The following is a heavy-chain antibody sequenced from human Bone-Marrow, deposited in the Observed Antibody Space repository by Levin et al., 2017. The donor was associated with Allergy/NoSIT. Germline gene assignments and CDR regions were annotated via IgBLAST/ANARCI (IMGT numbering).Heavy chain of an antibody. J-gene: IGHJ5*02. CDR2: IDPSINIA. CDR3: AKDAWRCDGGSCLSPFDP. Sequence: RASVKVSCKASGYSFTNDYLHWVRQAPGEGLEWMGIIDPSINIATYAQKFQDRVTMTSDTSTSTVYMEMSGLRYEDTAMYYCAKDAWRCDGGSCLSPFDPWGQGTLVTVSS. CDR1: GYSFTNDY. V-gene: IGHV1-46*01. D-gene: IGHD2-15*01.